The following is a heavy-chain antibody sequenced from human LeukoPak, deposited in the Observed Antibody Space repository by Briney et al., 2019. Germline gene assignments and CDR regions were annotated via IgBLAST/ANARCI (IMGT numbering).Heavy chain of an antibody. J-gene: IGHJ4*02. V-gene: IGHV4-4*07. CDR2: NYTIWST. D-gene: IGHD6-13*01. CDR3: AREAGTAAGTPFDY. Sequence: SDTLSLTCTVWGRSLSSYYWSWIRQPAGKGLEWIGRNYTIWSTNYNPSLKSRVTMSVDTSKNQFSLKLSSVTAADTAVYYCAREAGTAAGTPFDYWGQGTLVTVSS. CDR1: GRSLSSYY.